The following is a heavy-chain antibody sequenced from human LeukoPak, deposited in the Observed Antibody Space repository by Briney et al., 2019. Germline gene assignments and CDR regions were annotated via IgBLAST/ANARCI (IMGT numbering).Heavy chain of an antibody. CDR2: ISAYNGNT. V-gene: IGHV1-18*01. CDR3: AREVVPAARVYYYYYGMDV. D-gene: IGHD2-2*01. Sequence: GASVKVSCKASGYTFTSYGISWVRQAPGQGLEWMGWISAYNGNTNYAQKLQGRVTMTTDTSTSTAYMELRSLRSDDTAVYYCAREVVPAARVYYYYYGMDVWGQGTTVTVSS. J-gene: IGHJ6*02. CDR1: GYTFTSYG.